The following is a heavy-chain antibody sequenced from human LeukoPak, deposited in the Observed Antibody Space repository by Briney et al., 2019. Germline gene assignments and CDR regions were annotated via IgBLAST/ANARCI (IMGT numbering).Heavy chain of an antibody. CDR2: IYYSGNT. V-gene: IGHV4-59*08. CDR1: GGSISSYY. D-gene: IGHD2-21*02. CDR3: ARHHCGGGDCHPPNYFDY. Sequence: SDTLPLTCTVSGGSISSYYWSWIRQPPEKGREGIGYIYYSGNTSYNPSLKSRVTISVDTSKNHFSLKLNSVTAADTAVYYSARHHCGGGDCHPPNYFDYGCQGTVVTVSA. J-gene: IGHJ4*02.